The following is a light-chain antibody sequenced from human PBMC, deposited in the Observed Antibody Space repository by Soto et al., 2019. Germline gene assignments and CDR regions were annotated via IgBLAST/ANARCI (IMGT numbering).Light chain of an antibody. J-gene: IGLJ2*01. CDR2: EVN. Sequence: QAASVSGSPGQSITISCIGTSNDVGGYNYVSWYQQHPGKAPKLIIYEVNNRPSGVSNRFSGSKSGNTASLTISGLQSEDEAHYYCSSYTTSTTPVVFGGGTQLTVL. CDR1: SNDVGGYNY. CDR3: SSYTTSTTPVV. V-gene: IGLV2-14*01.